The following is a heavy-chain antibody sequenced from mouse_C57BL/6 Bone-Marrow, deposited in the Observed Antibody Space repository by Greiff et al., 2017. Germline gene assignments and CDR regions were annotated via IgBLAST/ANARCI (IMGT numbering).Heavy chain of an antibody. V-gene: IGHV5-6*02. Sequence: EVKLVESGGDLVKPGGSLKLSCAASGFTFSSYGMSWVRQTPDKRLEWVATISSGGSYTYYPDSVKGRFTISRDNAKNNLYLQMSSLKSEDTAMYYCARQRGCYGYDGGYYFDYWGQGTTLTGSS. CDR1: GFTFSSYG. CDR2: ISSGGSYT. J-gene: IGHJ2*01. D-gene: IGHD2-2*01. CDR3: ARQRGCYGYDGGYYFDY.